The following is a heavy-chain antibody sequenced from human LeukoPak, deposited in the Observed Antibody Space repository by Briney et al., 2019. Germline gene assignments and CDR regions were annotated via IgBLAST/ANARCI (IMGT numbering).Heavy chain of an antibody. V-gene: IGHV1-2*02. Sequence: ASVKVSCKASGGTFSSYAISWVRQAPGQGLEWMGWINPNSGGTNYAQKFQGRVTMTRDTSISTAYMELSSLRSEDMAVYYCAREAGGGAFDIWGQGTMVTVSS. CDR1: GGTFSSYA. J-gene: IGHJ3*02. D-gene: IGHD2-15*01. CDR2: INPNSGGT. CDR3: AREAGGGAFDI.